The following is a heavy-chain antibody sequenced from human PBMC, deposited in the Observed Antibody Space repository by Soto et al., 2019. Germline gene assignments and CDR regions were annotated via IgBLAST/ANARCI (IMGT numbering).Heavy chain of an antibody. CDR1: GGSISSYY. CDR3: ARDNYCSGGSCYSWDYYGIDV. V-gene: IGHV4-59*01. J-gene: IGHJ6*02. CDR2: IYYSGST. D-gene: IGHD2-15*01. Sequence: SETLSLTCTVSGGSISSYYWSWIRQPPGKGLEWIGYIYYSGSTNYNPSLKSRVTISVDTSKNQFSLKLSSVTAADTAVYYCARDNYCSGGSCYSWDYYGIDVSGQGTTVTV.